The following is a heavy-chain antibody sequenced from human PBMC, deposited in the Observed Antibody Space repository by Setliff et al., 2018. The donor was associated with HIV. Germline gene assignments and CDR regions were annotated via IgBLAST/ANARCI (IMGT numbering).Heavy chain of an antibody. J-gene: IGHJ2*01. CDR2: IITSGTYK. V-gene: IGHV3-21*04. CDR1: GFTFNAFG. D-gene: IGHD3-10*01. Sequence: PGGSLRLSCAASGFTFNAFGMNWVRQAPGKGLEWVSSIITSGTYKYYADSVKGRFTVSRDNSKNTVYLQMNSLRAEDMALYYCARSVQFGFDLWGRGTLVTVS. CDR3: ARSVQFGFDL.